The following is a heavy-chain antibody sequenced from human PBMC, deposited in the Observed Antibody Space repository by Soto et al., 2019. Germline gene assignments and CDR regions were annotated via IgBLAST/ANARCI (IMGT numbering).Heavy chain of an antibody. D-gene: IGHD2-21*01. Sequence: HPGGSLRLSCAASGFTFSSYWMHWVRQAPGKGLVWVSRINSDGSSTSYADSVKGRFTISRDNAKNTLYLQMNSLRAEDTAVYYCARVGVDVPGYYYYMDVWGKGTTVTVSS. CDR3: ARVGVDVPGYYYYMDV. V-gene: IGHV3-74*01. J-gene: IGHJ6*03. CDR1: GFTFSSYW. CDR2: INSDGSST.